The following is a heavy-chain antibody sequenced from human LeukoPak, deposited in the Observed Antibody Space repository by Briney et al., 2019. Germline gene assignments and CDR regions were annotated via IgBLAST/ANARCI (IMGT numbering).Heavy chain of an antibody. Sequence: GGSLRLSCAASGFTFSSYSMHWVRQAPGKGLEWVSSISSSSSYIYYADSMKGRFTISRDNAKNSLFLQVNSLRAEDTAVYYCARVKEASAFDIWGQGTMVTVSS. CDR3: ARVKEASAFDI. CDR2: ISSSSSYI. CDR1: GFTFSSYS. D-gene: IGHD5-12*01. V-gene: IGHV3-21*01. J-gene: IGHJ3*02.